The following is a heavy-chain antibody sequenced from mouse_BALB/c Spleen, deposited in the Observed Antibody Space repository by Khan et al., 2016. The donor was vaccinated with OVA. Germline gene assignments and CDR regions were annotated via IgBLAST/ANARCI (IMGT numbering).Heavy chain of an antibody. CDR1: GFSLTDYG. CDR2: IWGGGST. V-gene: IGHV2-6-5*01. Sequence: MQLQESGPGLVAPSQSLSITCTVSGFSLTDYGVSWIRQPPGKGLEWLGVIWGGGSTYYNSALKSRLSISKDNSKIQVFLKMNSLQTDDTAMYYCAKSFYAHYYAMDYWGQGTSVTVSS. CDR3: AKSFYAHYYAMDY. D-gene: IGHD2-10*01. J-gene: IGHJ4*01.